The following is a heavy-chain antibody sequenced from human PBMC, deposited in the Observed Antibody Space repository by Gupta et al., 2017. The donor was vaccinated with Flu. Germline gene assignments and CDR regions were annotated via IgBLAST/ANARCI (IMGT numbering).Heavy chain of an antibody. D-gene: IGHD2-21*02. CDR1: GFIFTAAW. V-gene: IGHV3-15*01. Sequence: EVQLVESGGGFVKPGGSLRLSCAASGFIFTAAWMAWVRQAPGKGLEWVGRIKSNTDGGAADYDQAVKGRFSISRDDSKNTIYLQMNSLKIDDTAVYYCTTANCRSDCHGLNWFDPWGQGTLVAVSS. CDR3: TTANCRSDCHGLNWFDP. J-gene: IGHJ5*02. CDR2: IKSNTDGGAA.